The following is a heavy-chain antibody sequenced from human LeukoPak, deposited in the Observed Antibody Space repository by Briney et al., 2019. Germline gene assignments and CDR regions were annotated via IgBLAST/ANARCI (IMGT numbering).Heavy chain of an antibody. J-gene: IGHJ4*02. D-gene: IGHD4-17*01. Sequence: PGESLKISCKASGYSFTNYWITWVRQMPGRGLEWMGRIDPRDPYTNYSPSFQGHVTISADNAISTAYLQWSSLKASDIAMYYCARLPMTTVNFDYWGQGTLVTVSS. CDR1: GYSFTNYW. CDR3: ARLPMTTVNFDY. V-gene: IGHV5-10-1*01. CDR2: IDPRDPYT.